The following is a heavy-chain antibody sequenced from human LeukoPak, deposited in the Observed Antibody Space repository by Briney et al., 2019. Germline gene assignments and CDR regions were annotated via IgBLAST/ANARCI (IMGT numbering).Heavy chain of an antibody. Sequence: PGGSLRLSCAASGFTFSSYGMHWVRQAPGKGLEWVAVIWYDGSNKYYADSVKGRFTISRDNSKNTLYLQMNSLRAEDTAVYYCAREYSSGYSTHYGMDVWGQGTTVTVSS. CDR2: IWYDGSNK. J-gene: IGHJ6*02. CDR1: GFTFSSYG. V-gene: IGHV3-33*01. CDR3: AREYSSGYSTHYGMDV. D-gene: IGHD3-22*01.